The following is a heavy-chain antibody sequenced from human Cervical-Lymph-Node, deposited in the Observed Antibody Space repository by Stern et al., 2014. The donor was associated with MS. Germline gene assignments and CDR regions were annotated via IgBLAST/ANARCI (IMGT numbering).Heavy chain of an antibody. CDR3: ARSVGDYGASRLDY. D-gene: IGHD4-17*01. J-gene: IGHJ4*02. CDR1: GFTFSTYF. CDR2: INNDGSST. V-gene: IGHV3-74*01. Sequence: EVQLVESGGGLVQPGGSLRLSCAASGFTFSTYFMFWVRQAPGQGLMWVSRINNDGSSTTYADSVKGRFTISRDNAKNTVYLEMNSLRAEDTAVYYCARSVGDYGASRLDYWGQGTLVTVSS.